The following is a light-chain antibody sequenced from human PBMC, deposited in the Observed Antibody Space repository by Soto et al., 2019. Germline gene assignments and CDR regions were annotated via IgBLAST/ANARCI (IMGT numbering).Light chain of an antibody. Sequence: DIQMTQSPASLSASIGDRVTIPCQASQDVSNYLNWYQQKLGKAPKLLIYDASNLETGVPSRFSGSGSGTYFSFTISSLQPEDFATYYCQQYSNLITFGHGTRLEI. CDR3: QQYSNLIT. CDR1: QDVSNY. CDR2: DAS. V-gene: IGKV1-33*01. J-gene: IGKJ5*01.